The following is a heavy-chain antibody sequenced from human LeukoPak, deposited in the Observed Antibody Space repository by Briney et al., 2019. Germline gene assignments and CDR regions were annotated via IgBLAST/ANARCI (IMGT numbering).Heavy chain of an antibody. CDR3: ASSVGYCSSTSCYMLGSGGFDY. Sequence: PGGSLRLSCAASGFTFSSYGMSWVRQAPGKGLEWVSAISGSGGSTYYADSVKGRFTISRDNSKNTLYLQMNSLRAEDTAVYYCASSVGYCSSTSCYMLGSGGFDYWGQGTLVTVSS. CDR1: GFTFSSYG. J-gene: IGHJ4*02. V-gene: IGHV3-23*01. CDR2: ISGSGGST. D-gene: IGHD2-2*02.